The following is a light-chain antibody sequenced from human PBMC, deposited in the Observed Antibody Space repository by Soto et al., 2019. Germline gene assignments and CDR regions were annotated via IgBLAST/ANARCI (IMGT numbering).Light chain of an antibody. J-gene: IGKJ1*01. CDR1: QTTSSW. V-gene: IGKV1-5*03. Sequence: DIQMTRSPSTLSGSVGESVNTSRRASQTTSSWLAWYQQKPGKAPKLLIYKASTLKSGVPSRFSGSGSGTEFTLTISSLQPDDFATYYCQHYNSYSEAFGQGTKVDI. CDR3: QHYNSYSEA. CDR2: KAS.